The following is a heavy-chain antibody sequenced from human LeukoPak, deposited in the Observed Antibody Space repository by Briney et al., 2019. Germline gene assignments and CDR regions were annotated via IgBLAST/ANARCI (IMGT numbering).Heavy chain of an antibody. CDR1: GFSFSTYS. CDR2: ISGSSTYI. V-gene: IGHV3-21*01. J-gene: IGHJ4*02. Sequence: GGSLRLSCAASGFSFSTYSMNWVRQAPGKGLQWVSSISGSSTYIYYADSVKGRFTISRDNAKNSLHLQMNSLRAEDTAVYYCASRYCSGGSCYCDSWGQGTLVTVSS. CDR3: ASRYCSGGSCYCDS. D-gene: IGHD2-15*01.